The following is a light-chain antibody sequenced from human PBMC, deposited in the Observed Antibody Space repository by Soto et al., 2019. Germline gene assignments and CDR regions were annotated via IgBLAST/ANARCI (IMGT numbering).Light chain of an antibody. J-gene: IGLJ2*01. Sequence: QSVLAQPASVSGSPDQSITISFTGTSSDIGAFNYVSWYQQHAGDAPKLWIFDVSDRPSGISVRFADSKSGNTASLTISGLQTEDEDHYFCSSYAATNTVLFGGGTKLTVL. V-gene: IGLV2-14*03. CDR1: SSDIGAFNY. CDR2: DVS. CDR3: SSYAATNTVL.